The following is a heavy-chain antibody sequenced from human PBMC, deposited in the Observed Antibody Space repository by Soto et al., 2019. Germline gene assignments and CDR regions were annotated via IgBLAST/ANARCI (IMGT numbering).Heavy chain of an antibody. CDR3: AKVAYYGSGSPLGRDY. CDR1: GFSFSSHA. CDR2: ISGSIGST. D-gene: IGHD3-10*01. Sequence: PGGSLRLSCAASGFSFSSHAMSWVRQAPGKGLEWVSTISGSIGSTYYADSVRGRFTMYRDYSKSTLYLQMNSLRAEDTAIYYCAKVAYYGSGSPLGRDYWGQGTLVTVS. J-gene: IGHJ4*02. V-gene: IGHV3-23*01.